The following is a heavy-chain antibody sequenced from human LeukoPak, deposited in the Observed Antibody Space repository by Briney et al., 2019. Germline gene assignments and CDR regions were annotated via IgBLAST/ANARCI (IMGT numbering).Heavy chain of an antibody. CDR1: GITFSSYS. D-gene: IGHD3-22*01. CDR2: ISRSSSTI. Sequence: PGGSLRLSCAASGITFSSYSMNWVRQAPGKGLEWVSYISRSSSTIYYADSVKGRFTISRDNAKNSLHLQMNSLRAEDTAVYYCARDSFYYDSSGLFDYWGQGTLVTVSS. J-gene: IGHJ4*02. V-gene: IGHV3-48*04. CDR3: ARDSFYYDSSGLFDY.